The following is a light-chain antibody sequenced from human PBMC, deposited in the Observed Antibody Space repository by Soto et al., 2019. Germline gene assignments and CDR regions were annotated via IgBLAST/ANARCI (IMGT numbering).Light chain of an antibody. V-gene: IGKV1-39*01. CDR2: AAS. CDR1: QSISSY. CDR3: QQSYSTPRT. J-gene: IGKJ4*01. Sequence: DLQMTQSPSSLSASVGDRVTITCRASQSISSYLNWYQQKPGKAPKLPIYAASSLQSGVPSRFSGSVSGTDFTLTISSLQPEDFATYYCQQSYSTPRTFGGGTKVEIK.